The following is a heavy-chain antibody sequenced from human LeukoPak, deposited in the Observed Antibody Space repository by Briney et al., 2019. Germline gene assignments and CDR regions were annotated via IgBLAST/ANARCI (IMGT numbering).Heavy chain of an antibody. CDR1: GFTFSSYG. D-gene: IGHD3-10*01. J-gene: IGHJ6*02. V-gene: IGHV3-30*03. Sequence: RSLRLSCAASGFTFSSYGMHWVRQAPGKGLEWVAVISYDGSNKYYADSVKGRFTISRDNSKNTLYLQMNSLRAEDTAVYYCAGFELTNYYYGMDVWGQGTTVTVSS. CDR3: AGFELTNYYYGMDV. CDR2: ISYDGSNK.